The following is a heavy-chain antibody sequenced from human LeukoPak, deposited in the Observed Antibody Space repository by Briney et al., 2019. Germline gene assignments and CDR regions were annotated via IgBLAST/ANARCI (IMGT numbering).Heavy chain of an antibody. D-gene: IGHD3-22*01. CDR2: ILYSGRT. CDR3: ARHYYDSSGYRRDYYFDY. V-gene: IGHV4-39*01. CDR1: GVSITSSSDY. Sequence: SETLSLTCTVSGVSITSSSDYWGWVRQPAGRGLEWIGSILYSGRTYYTSSLKSRLTMSIDTSKNQFSLKLSSVTAADTATYYCARHYYDSSGYRRDYYFDYWGQGTLVTVSS. J-gene: IGHJ4*02.